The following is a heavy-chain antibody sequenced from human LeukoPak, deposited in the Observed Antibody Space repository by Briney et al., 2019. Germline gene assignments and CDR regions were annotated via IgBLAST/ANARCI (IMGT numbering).Heavy chain of an antibody. CDR2: ISSRTTYI. CDR1: GFTFSDYS. D-gene: IGHD1-26*01. Sequence: GGSLRLSCAASGFTFSDYSMNWVRQAPGKGLEWGSPISSRTTYISYADSLKGRFTISRDNAKNSLYLQMNSLRAEDTAVYYCVRDRSGSYPYYFDFWGQGTLVTVSS. CDR3: VRDRSGSYPYYFDF. J-gene: IGHJ4*02. V-gene: IGHV3-21*01.